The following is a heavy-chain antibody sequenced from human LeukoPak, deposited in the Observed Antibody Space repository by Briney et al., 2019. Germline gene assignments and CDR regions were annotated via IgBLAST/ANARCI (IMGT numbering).Heavy chain of an antibody. CDR2: IYTSGST. D-gene: IGHD5-24*01. Sequence: PSETLSLSCTVSGGSISSYYWSWIRQPAGKGLECIGRIYTSGSTNYTPSLKSRVTMSVYTSKNQFSLKLSSVTPADTAGYYRVXXXXXXXXXXCYPTDGYNLYYFDYWGQGTLVTVSS. CDR3: VXXXXXXXXXXCYPTDGYNLYYFDY. CDR1: GGSISSYY. V-gene: IGHV4-4*07. J-gene: IGHJ4*02.